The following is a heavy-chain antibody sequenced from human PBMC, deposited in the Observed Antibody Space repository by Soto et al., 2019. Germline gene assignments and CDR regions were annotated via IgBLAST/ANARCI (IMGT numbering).Heavy chain of an antibody. J-gene: IGHJ4*02. D-gene: IGHD2-21*02. Sequence: SETLSLTCTVSGGSISSGGYYWSWIRQHPGKGLEWIGYIYYSGSTYYNPSLKSRVTISVDTSKNQFSLKLSSVTAADTAVYYCAREDDGDSPVYWGQGTLVTVSS. CDR1: GGSISSGGYY. CDR2: IYYSGST. CDR3: AREDDGDSPVY. V-gene: IGHV4-31*03.